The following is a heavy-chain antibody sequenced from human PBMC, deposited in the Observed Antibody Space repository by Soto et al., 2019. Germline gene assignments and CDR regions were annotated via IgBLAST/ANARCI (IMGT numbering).Heavy chain of an antibody. J-gene: IGHJ4*02. CDR1: GFTFRSYA. CDR2: ISYDGSNE. D-gene: IGHD2-2*01. CDR3: AKDGEYSSSPGY. V-gene: IGHV3-30-3*01. Sequence: GGSLRLSCAASGFTFRSYAMHWVRQAPGKGLEWVAFISYDGSNEYYADSVKGRFTISRDNSKNTLYLQVTSLRAEDTAVYYCAKDGEYSSSPGYWGQGTLVTVSS.